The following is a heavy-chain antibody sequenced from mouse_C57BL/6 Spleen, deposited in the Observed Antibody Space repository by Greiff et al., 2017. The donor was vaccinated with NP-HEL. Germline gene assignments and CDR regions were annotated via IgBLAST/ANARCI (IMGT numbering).Heavy chain of an antibody. CDR2: IDPSDSYT. CDR1: GYTFTSYW. V-gene: IGHV1-69*01. J-gene: IGHJ2*01. CDR3: AKTPYYGSRGYFDY. D-gene: IGHD1-1*01. Sequence: QVQLQQPGAELVMPGASVKLSCKASGYTFTSYWMHWVKQRPGQGLEWIGEIDPSDSYTNYNQKFKGKSTLTVDKSSSTAYMQLSSLTSEDSAVYYCAKTPYYGSRGYFDYWGQGTTLTVSS.